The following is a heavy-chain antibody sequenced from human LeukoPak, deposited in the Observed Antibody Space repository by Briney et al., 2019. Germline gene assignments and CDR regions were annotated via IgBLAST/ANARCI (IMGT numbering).Heavy chain of an antibody. CDR1: GGSISSYY. CDR2: IYYSGST. D-gene: IGHD3-10*01. J-gene: IGHJ4*02. Sequence: PSETLSLTCTVSGGSISSYYWSWIRQPPGKGLEWIGYIYYSGSTNYNPSLKSRVTISVDTSKNQFSLKLSSVTAADTAVYYCARAGLWLGELRGPQFDYWGQGTLVTVSS. CDR3: ARAGLWLGELRGPQFDY. V-gene: IGHV4-59*01.